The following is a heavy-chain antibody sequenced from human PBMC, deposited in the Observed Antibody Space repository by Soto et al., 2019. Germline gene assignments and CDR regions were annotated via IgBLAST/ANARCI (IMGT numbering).Heavy chain of an antibody. J-gene: IGHJ4*02. Sequence: GASVKVSCKASGGTFSSYAISWVRQAPGQGLEWMGGIIPIFGTANYAQKFQGRVTITADKSTSTAYMELSSLRSEDTAVYYCAGITIFGVVIIPYWGQGTLVPVSS. CDR2: IIPIFGTA. V-gene: IGHV1-69*06. CDR1: GGTFSSYA. CDR3: AGITIFGVVIIPY. D-gene: IGHD3-3*01.